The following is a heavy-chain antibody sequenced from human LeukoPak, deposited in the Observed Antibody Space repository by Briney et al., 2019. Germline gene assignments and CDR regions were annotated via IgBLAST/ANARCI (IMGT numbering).Heavy chain of an antibody. Sequence: GGSLRVSCAASGFTFSDYYMSWIRQAPGKGLEWVSYISSSGSTIYYADSVKGRFTISRDNAKNSLYLQMNSLRAEDTAVYYCARVGSSGSILYFDYWGQGTLVTVSS. D-gene: IGHD6-19*01. CDR2: ISSSGSTI. V-gene: IGHV3-11*01. CDR3: ARVGSSGSILYFDY. J-gene: IGHJ4*02. CDR1: GFTFSDYY.